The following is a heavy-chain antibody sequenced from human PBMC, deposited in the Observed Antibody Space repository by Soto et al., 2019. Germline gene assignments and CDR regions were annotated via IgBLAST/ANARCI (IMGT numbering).Heavy chain of an antibody. CDR2: ISYDGSNK. Sequence: GGSLRLSCAASGFTFSSYAMHWVRQAPCKGLEWVAVISYDGSNKYYADSVKGRFTISRDNSKNTLYLQMNSLRAEDTAVYYCAREPRRYCSSTSCYYFDYWGQGTLVTVSS. D-gene: IGHD2-2*01. CDR3: AREPRRYCSSTSCYYFDY. J-gene: IGHJ4*02. V-gene: IGHV3-30-3*01. CDR1: GFTFSSYA.